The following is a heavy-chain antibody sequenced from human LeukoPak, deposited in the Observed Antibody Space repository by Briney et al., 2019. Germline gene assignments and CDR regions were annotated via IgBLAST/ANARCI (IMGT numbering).Heavy chain of an antibody. CDR2: VYNSGST. CDR3: ARDSGAAAPWFDP. Sequence: SETLSLTCTVSGGSISTYYWSWIRQPPGKGLEWIGYVYNSGSTNYNPSLKSRVTISVDTSKNQFSLKLSSVTAADTAVYYCARDSGAAAPWFDPWGQGTLVTVSS. D-gene: IGHD6-13*01. V-gene: IGHV4-59*01. J-gene: IGHJ5*02. CDR1: GGSISTYY.